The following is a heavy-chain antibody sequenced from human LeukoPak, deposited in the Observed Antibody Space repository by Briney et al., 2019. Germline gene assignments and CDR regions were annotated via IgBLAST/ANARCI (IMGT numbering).Heavy chain of an antibody. CDR2: IYSGGST. V-gene: IGHV3-53*01. CDR3: ARSPGEYSGYDFFD. D-gene: IGHD5-12*01. Sequence: GGSLRLSCAASGFTDSSNYMSWVRQAPGKGLEWVSVIYSGGSTYYADSVKGRFTISRDNSQNTLYLQMNSLRAEDTAVYYCARSPGEYSGYDFFDWGQGTRVTVSS. J-gene: IGHJ4*02. CDR1: GFTDSSNY.